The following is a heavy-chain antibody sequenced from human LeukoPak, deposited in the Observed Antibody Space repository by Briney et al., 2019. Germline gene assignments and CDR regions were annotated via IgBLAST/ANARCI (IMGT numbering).Heavy chain of an antibody. CDR2: ISYDGSNK. Sequence: GGSLRLSCAASGFTFSSYEMNWVRQAPGKGLEWVAVISYDGSNKYYADSVKGRFTISRDNSKNTLYLQMNSLRAEDTAVYYCATDLIVVVTAIDYWGQGTLVTVSS. V-gene: IGHV3-30*04. J-gene: IGHJ4*02. CDR3: ATDLIVVVTAIDY. CDR1: GFTFSSYE. D-gene: IGHD2-21*02.